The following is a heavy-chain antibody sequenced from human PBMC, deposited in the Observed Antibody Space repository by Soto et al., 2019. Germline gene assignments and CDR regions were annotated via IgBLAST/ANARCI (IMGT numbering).Heavy chain of an antibody. CDR1: GFTFSSYG. CDR3: AKDRRAGGNYGFYSDF. J-gene: IGHJ4*02. Sequence: EVQLLESGGGLVQPGGSLRLSCAASGFTFSSYGMTWVRQAPGKGLEWVSFSSATGAGTYYADSVKGRFTISRDNSKNTLYLQMTSLRADDTAVYYCAKDRRAGGNYGFYSDFWGQGALVNGSS. CDR2: SSATGAGT. V-gene: IGHV3-23*01. D-gene: IGHD1-7*01.